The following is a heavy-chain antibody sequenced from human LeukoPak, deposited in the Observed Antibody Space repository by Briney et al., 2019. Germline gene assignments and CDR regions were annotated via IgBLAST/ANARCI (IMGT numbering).Heavy chain of an antibody. V-gene: IGHV3-7*01. D-gene: IGHD6-13*01. CDR3: ARSRSSSWYIDY. CDR2: IKQDGSEK. Sequence: PPGGSLRLSCAASGFTFSSYNMNWVRQAPGKGLEWVANIKQDGSEKYYVDSVKGRFTISRDNAKNSLYLQMNSLRAEDTAVYYCARSRSSSWYIDYWGQGTLVTVSS. CDR1: GFTFSSYN. J-gene: IGHJ4*02.